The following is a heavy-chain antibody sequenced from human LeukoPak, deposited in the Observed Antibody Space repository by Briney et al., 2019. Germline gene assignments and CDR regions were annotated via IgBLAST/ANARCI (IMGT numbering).Heavy chain of an antibody. Sequence: PGGSLRLSCVASGFSFSNYSMNWVRQAPGKGLEWVSYISSSSSTIYYADSVKGRFTISRDNAKNSLYLQMNSLRAEDTAVYYCARDRGVWAFDIWGQGTMVTVSS. CDR2: ISSSSSTI. D-gene: IGHD1-26*01. V-gene: IGHV3-48*04. CDR1: GFSFSNYS. J-gene: IGHJ3*02. CDR3: ARDRGVWAFDI.